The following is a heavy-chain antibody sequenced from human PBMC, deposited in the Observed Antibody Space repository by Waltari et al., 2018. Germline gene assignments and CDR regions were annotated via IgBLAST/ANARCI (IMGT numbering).Heavy chain of an antibody. J-gene: IGHJ5*02. CDR2: IDQSGST. Sequence: QVQLQESGPGLVKPSETLSLTCTVSGYSISSGYYWGWSRQPPGKGLEWIGSIDQSGSTYYNPSLKSRVTISVDTSTNQFSLKLSSVTAADTAVYYCARGYSSSSIFDPWGQGTLVTVSS. CDR1: GYSISSGYY. D-gene: IGHD6-13*01. V-gene: IGHV4-38-2*02. CDR3: ARGYSSSSIFDP.